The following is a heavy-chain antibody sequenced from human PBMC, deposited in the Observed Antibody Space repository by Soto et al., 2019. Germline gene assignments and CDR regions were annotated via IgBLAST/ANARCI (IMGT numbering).Heavy chain of an antibody. D-gene: IGHD2-8*01. J-gene: IGHJ3*02. Sequence: GESLKISCKGSGYSFTSYLICWVRQMPVKGLAWTGIIYPGDSDTRYSTSFQGQVTISADKSISTAYLQWSSLKASDTAMYYCARLILRAKETFEIWGQVTMVTV. CDR3: ARLILRAKETFEI. CDR1: GYSFTSYL. V-gene: IGHV5-51*01. CDR2: IYPGDSDT.